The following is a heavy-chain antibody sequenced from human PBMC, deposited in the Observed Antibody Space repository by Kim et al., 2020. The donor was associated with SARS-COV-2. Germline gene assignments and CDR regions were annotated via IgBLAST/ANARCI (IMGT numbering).Heavy chain of an antibody. J-gene: IGHJ3*01. Sequence: ADSVKGRFTISRDNAKNSLYVQMNSLGVEDTAVYYCVRRDYGDYGAGNFDFWGQGTMVTVSS. CDR3: VRRDYGDYGAGNFDF. V-gene: IGHV3-11*03. D-gene: IGHD4-17*01.